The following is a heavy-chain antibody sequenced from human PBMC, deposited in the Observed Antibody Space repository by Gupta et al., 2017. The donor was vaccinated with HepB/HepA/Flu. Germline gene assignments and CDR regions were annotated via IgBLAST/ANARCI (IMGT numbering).Heavy chain of an antibody. D-gene: IGHD1-26*01. CDR2: ITSSGGST. Sequence: EVQLLESGGGLVQPGGSLRLSCTAPGFTFSSYSINWVRQAPGKGLEWVSAITSSGGSTYYADSVKGRFTISRDNSKNTLYLQMNSLRAEDTAVYYCARVRGSYYFDYWGQGTLVTVSS. V-gene: IGHV3-23*01. CDR1: GFTFSSYS. J-gene: IGHJ4*02. CDR3: ARVRGSYYFDY.